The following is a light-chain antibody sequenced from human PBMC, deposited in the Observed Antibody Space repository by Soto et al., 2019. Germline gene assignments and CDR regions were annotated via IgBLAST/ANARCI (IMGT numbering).Light chain of an antibody. CDR1: RSVKTN. Sequence: EIVMTQSPATLSVSPGEGATLSCRASRSVKTNLAWYQQNPGQAPRLLIYGASTRATNVSARFSGSGSGTEFTLTISSLQSEDFALYYCQQYNNWPPITFGPGTRLEIK. CDR2: GAS. V-gene: IGKV3-15*01. J-gene: IGKJ5*01. CDR3: QQYNNWPPIT.